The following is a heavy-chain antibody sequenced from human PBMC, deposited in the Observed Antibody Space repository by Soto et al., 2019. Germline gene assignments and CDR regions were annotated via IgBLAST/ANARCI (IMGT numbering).Heavy chain of an antibody. CDR3: ARLFEYSSSSVDY. Sequence: SVKVSCKASGGTFSSYAISWVRQAPGQGPEWMGGIIPIFGTANYAQKFQGRVTITADESTSTAYMELSSLRSEDTAVYYCARLFEYSSSSVDYWGQGTLVTVSS. D-gene: IGHD6-6*01. J-gene: IGHJ4*02. CDR1: GGTFSSYA. CDR2: IIPIFGTA. V-gene: IGHV1-69*13.